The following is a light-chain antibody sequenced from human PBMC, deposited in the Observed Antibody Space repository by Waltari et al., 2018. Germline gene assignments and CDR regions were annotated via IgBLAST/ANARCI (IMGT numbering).Light chain of an antibody. J-gene: IGKJ1*01. CDR2: DVS. V-gene: IGKV1-5*01. CDR3: QQYYSYPRT. Sequence: IQMTQSPSALSASVGDRVTITCRASQRINTWMAWYQQRPGKAPKVLIYDVSTLESGVPSRFSGSGSGTEFTLAINNLQPEDFAIYHCQQYYSYPRTFGQGTKVEVK. CDR1: QRINTW.